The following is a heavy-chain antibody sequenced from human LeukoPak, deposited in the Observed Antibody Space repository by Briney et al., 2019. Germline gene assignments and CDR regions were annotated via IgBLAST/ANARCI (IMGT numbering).Heavy chain of an antibody. Sequence: ASVMVSCKASGYTFTSYGISWVRQAPGQGLEWMGWINPNSGGTNYAQKFQGRVTMTRDTSISTAYMELSRLRSDDTAVYYCSRAGVRGDIMVHLGAWYFDLWGRGTLVTVSS. V-gene: IGHV1-2*02. CDR2: INPNSGGT. D-gene: IGHD3-10*01. CDR3: SRAGVRGDIMVHLGAWYFDL. CDR1: GYTFTSYG. J-gene: IGHJ2*01.